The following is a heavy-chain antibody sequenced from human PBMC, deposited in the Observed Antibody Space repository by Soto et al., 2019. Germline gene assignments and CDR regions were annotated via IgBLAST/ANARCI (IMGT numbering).Heavy chain of an antibody. CDR2: IIPSLGIA. CDR1: GGTFSSYT. Sequence: QVQLVQSGAEVKKPGSSVKVSCKASGGTFSSYTISWVRQAPGQGLEWMGRIIPSLGIANYAQKFQGRGTITADKSTSPAYMELSSLRSDDPAVYYCARGGYYDSSGYGYYYGMDVWGQGTTVTVSS. D-gene: IGHD3-22*01. J-gene: IGHJ6*02. V-gene: IGHV1-69*02. CDR3: ARGGYYDSSGYGYYYGMDV.